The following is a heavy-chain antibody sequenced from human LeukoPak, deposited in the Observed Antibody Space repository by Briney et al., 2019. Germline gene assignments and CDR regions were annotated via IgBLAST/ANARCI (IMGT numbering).Heavy chain of an antibody. J-gene: IGHJ5*02. CDR1: GGSISSYY. V-gene: IGHV4-59*01. Sequence: SETLSLTCTASGGSISSYYWSWIRQPPGKGLECIGYIHYSGSTNYNPSLKSRVTISVDTSKNQFSLKLKSVTAADTAVYYCARGGYYGWGNDFRFDPWGQGTLVTVSS. D-gene: IGHD3-10*01. CDR3: ARGGYYGWGNDFRFDP. CDR2: IHYSGST.